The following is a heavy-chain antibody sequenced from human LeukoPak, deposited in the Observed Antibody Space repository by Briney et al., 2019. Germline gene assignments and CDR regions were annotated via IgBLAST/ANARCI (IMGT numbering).Heavy chain of an antibody. Sequence: SETLSLTCAVYGGSFSNHYWSWIRQPPGKGLEWIGEINDSGRANYNPSLMSRVTVSVDTSKNQFSLRLTSVTATDTAVYYCARRWNYGRNYYIDVWGNGATVSVSS. V-gene: IGHV4-34*01. D-gene: IGHD1-7*01. CDR1: GGSFSNHY. J-gene: IGHJ6*03. CDR2: INDSGRA. CDR3: ARRWNYGRNYYIDV.